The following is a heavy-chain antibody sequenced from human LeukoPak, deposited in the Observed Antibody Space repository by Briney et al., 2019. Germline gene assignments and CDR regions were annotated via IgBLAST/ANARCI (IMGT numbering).Heavy chain of an antibody. J-gene: IGHJ4*02. Sequence: PSETLSLTCTVSGGSINYYYWMWIRQPPGKGLEWIGYIYYSGGTHYNPSLKSRVTMLVDTSKNQFSLKLTAVTAADTAVYYCARGRYDYVWGSYRPFDYGGQGTLVTVSS. CDR1: GGSINYYY. CDR2: IYYSGGT. D-gene: IGHD3-16*02. CDR3: ARGRYDYVWGSYRPFDY. V-gene: IGHV4-59*01.